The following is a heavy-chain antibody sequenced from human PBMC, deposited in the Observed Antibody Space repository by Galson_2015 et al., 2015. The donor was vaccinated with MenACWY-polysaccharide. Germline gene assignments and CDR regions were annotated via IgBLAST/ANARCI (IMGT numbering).Heavy chain of an antibody. CDR2: TYYRSKWYS. Sequence: CAISGDSVSSNSGSWHWVRQSPSRGLEWLGRTYYRSKWYSYYGASVKGRITINPDTSKNQFSLQLNSVTPEDTAVYYCARIHRGSSSDFEYWGRGTLVTVSS. J-gene: IGHJ4*02. CDR3: ARIHRGSSSDFEY. CDR1: GDSVSSNSGS. V-gene: IGHV6-1*01. D-gene: IGHD5-18*01.